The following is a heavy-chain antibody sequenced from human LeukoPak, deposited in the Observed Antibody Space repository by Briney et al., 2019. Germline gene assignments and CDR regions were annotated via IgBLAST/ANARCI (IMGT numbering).Heavy chain of an antibody. D-gene: IGHD1-14*01. J-gene: IGHJ6*02. CDR3: ARDALGIGMDV. CDR1: GFTFSSYS. Sequence: GGSLRLSCAAFGFTFSSYSMNWVRQAPGKGLEWVSYISSSSSTIYYADSVKGRFTISRDNAKNSLYLQMSSLRDEDTAVYYCARDALGIGMDVWGQGTTVTVSS. CDR2: ISSSSSTI. V-gene: IGHV3-48*02.